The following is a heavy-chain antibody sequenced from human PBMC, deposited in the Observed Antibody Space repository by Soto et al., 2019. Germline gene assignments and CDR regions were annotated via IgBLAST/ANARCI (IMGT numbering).Heavy chain of an antibody. Sequence: ASVKVSCKASGYTFTSYYLHWVRQAPGQGLEWMGVINPNGGSTTYAQKFQGSVTLTRDTSTTTVFMELSSLRSEDTAVYYCGIDLAATSQSYDFCSQGPLLTVSS. V-gene: IGHV1-46*01. CDR3: GIDLAATSQSYDF. J-gene: IGHJ4*02. CDR2: INPNGGST. CDR1: GYTFTSYY. D-gene: IGHD1-26*01.